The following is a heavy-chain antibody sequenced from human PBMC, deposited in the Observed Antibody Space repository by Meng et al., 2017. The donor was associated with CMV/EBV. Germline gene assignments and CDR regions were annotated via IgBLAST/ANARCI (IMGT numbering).Heavy chain of an antibody. Sequence: TLQESGPTLAKPTQTLTLPCPFSGFSLSTSGVGVGWIRQPPGKALEWLALIYWDDAKRYSPSLKSRLTITKDTSKNQVVLTMTNMDPVDTATYYCARIAAAGRFDYWGQGTLVTVSS. J-gene: IGHJ4*02. D-gene: IGHD6-13*01. V-gene: IGHV2-5*02. CDR2: IYWDDAK. CDR1: GFSLSTSGVG. CDR3: ARIAAAGRFDY.